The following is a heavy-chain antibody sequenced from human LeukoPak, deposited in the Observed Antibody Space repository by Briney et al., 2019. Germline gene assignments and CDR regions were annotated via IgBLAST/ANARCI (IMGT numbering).Heavy chain of an antibody. J-gene: IGHJ5*02. CDR1: GFTFSRSA. Sequence: GGSLRLSCAASGFTFSRSAMSWVRQAPGKGLEWVSSISGSGDSTYYADSVKGRFTISRDNSNNTLYLHMNGLRAEDTALFYCAKLSGGFFDPWGQGTLVTVSS. D-gene: IGHD3-10*01. CDR2: ISGSGDST. CDR3: AKLSGGFFDP. V-gene: IGHV3-23*01.